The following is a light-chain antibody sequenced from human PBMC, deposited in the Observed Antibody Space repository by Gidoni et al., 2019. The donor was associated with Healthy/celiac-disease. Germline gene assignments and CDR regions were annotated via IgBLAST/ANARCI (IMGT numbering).Light chain of an antibody. J-gene: IGKJ1*01. V-gene: IGKV1-5*01. CDR1: QSIITW. CDR2: DAS. CDR3: QGNNSGT. Sequence: DIPMTQSPSTLSASLVDRVTIACPASQSIITWSAWYQQKPGKAPKLLIYDASSLGSGVPSRFSGSGSETEFTITISSLQADDVETYYCQGNNSGTFGQGTKVEIK.